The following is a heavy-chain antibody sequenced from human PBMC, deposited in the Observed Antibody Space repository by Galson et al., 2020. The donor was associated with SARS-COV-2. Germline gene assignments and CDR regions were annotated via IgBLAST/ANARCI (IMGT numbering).Heavy chain of an antibody. V-gene: IGHV4-30-2*01. CDR1: DGSVRSAGSS. D-gene: IGHD2-21*02. CDR3: ARVVTATHNYVDP. J-gene: IGHJ5*02. Sequence: SETLSLTCAVSDGSVRSAGSSWGWIRQPPGKGLEWIGYIYHSGTTSYNPSLKGRVTISVDSSKEQFSLKMTSVTAADTAMYYCARVVTATHNYVDPWGQGILVTVSS. CDR2: IYHSGTT.